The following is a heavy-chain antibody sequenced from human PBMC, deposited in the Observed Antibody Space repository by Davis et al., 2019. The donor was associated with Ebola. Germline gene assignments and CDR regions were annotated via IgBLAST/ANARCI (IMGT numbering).Heavy chain of an antibody. CDR1: GYTFTNYG. D-gene: IGHD2-15*01. CDR2: INPNSGGT. J-gene: IGHJ5*02. Sequence: ASVKVSCKASGYTFTNYGISWVRQAPGQGLEWMGRINPNSGGTNYAQKFQGRVTMTRDTSISTAYMELSRLRSDDTAVYYCARAAVVVVVAATNWFDPWGQGTLVTVSS. CDR3: ARAAVVVVVAATNWFDP. V-gene: IGHV1-2*06.